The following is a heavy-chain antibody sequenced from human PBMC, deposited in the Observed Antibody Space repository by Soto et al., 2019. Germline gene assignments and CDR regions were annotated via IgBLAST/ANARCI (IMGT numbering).Heavy chain of an antibody. Sequence: PSETLSLTCTVSGGSISSYYWSWIRQPPGKGLEWIGYIYYSGSTNYNPSLKSRVTISVDTSKNQFSLKLSSVTAADTAVYYCARERWEEYSSSYYFDYWGQGTLVTVSS. CDR2: IYYSGST. V-gene: IGHV4-59*01. CDR1: GGSISSYY. J-gene: IGHJ4*02. CDR3: ARERWEEYSSSYYFDY. D-gene: IGHD6-6*01.